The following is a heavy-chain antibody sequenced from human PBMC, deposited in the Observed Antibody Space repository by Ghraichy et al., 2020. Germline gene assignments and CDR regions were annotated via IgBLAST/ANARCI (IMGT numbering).Heavy chain of an antibody. D-gene: IGHD2-21*02. V-gene: IGHV3-7*03. J-gene: IGHJ4*02. Sequence: GGSLRLSCAASGFTFSSYWMSWVRQAPGKGLEWVANIKQDGSEKYYVDSVKGRFTISRDNAKNSLYLQMNSLRAEDTAVYYCARDPKNVVVTTHYFDYWGQGTLVTVSS. CDR1: GFTFSSYW. CDR3: ARDPKNVVVTTHYFDY. CDR2: IKQDGSEK.